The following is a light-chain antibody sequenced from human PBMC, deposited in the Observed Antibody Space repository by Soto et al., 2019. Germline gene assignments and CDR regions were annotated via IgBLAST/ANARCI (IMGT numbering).Light chain of an antibody. J-gene: IGKJ5*01. CDR3: QNYDSAPIT. CDR1: QGIRNY. CDR2: AAS. V-gene: IGKV1-27*01. Sequence: DIQMTQSPSSLSASVGDRVSITCRASQGIRNYLAWYQQKPGKFPKVLIYAASTLQPGVPSRFSGSGSGTDFILTINSLQPDDIATYYCQNYDSAPITFGQGTRLEIK.